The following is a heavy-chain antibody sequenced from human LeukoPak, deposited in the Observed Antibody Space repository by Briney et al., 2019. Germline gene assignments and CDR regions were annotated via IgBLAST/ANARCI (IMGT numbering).Heavy chain of an antibody. CDR2: IIPIFGTA. D-gene: IGHD6-13*01. CDR1: GGTFSSYA. J-gene: IGHJ6*02. CDR3: ARWGIIAAATTAYYYGTDV. V-gene: IGHV1-69*05. Sequence: SVKVSCKASGGTFSSYAISWVRQAPGQGLEWMGGIIPIFGTANYAQKFQGRVTMTRDTSTSTVYMELSSLRSEDTAVYYCARWGIIAAATTAYYYGTDVWGQGTTVTVSS.